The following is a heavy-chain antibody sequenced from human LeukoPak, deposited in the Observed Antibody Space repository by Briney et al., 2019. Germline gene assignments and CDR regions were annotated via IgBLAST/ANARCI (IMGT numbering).Heavy chain of an antibody. J-gene: IGHJ4*02. Sequence: GGSLRLSCAASGFTFSSYAMSWVRQAPGKGLEWVSAISGSGGSTYYADSVKGRFTISRDNSKNTPYLQMNSLRAEDTVVYYCAKAGIPGWKPIDYWGQGTLVTVSS. D-gene: IGHD6-19*01. CDR1: GFTFSSYA. CDR3: AKAGIPGWKPIDY. V-gene: IGHV3-23*01. CDR2: ISGSGGST.